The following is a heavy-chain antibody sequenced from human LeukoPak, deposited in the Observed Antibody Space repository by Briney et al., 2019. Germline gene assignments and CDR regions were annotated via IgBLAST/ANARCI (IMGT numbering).Heavy chain of an antibody. V-gene: IGHV4-59*01. CDR1: GGSFSRDY. J-gene: IGHJ4*02. CDR2: ISYTGST. Sequence: PSETLSLTCAVSGGSFSRDYWSWIRQPPGKGLEWVGWISYTGSTKYSSSLNSRATISVDTSKNRFSLKLTSVTAADTAVYYCARFTYYGPFDYWGQGILVTVSS. D-gene: IGHD2-21*01. CDR3: ARFTYYGPFDY.